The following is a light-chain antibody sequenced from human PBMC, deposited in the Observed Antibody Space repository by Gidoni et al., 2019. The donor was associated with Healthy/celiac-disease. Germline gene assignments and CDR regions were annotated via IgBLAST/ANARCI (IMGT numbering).Light chain of an antibody. J-gene: IGKJ1*01. CDR3: QQYGSSPWT. CDR2: GAS. Sequence: EIVLTQTPGTLSLPPGERATPSCRASQSVSSSYLAWYQQKPGQAPRLLIYGASNRATGIPDRFSGSGSGTDFTLTISRLEPEDFAVYYCQQYGSSPWTFGQGTKVEIK. CDR1: QSVSSSY. V-gene: IGKV3-20*01.